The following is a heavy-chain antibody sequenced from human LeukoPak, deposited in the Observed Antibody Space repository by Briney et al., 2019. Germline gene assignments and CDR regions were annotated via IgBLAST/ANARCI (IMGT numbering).Heavy chain of an antibody. CDR2: IYYSGST. D-gene: IGHD2-8*02. CDR3: ARGPWYWSFDI. CDR1: GGSISSYY. V-gene: IGHV4-59*01. J-gene: IGHJ3*02. Sequence: PSETLSLTCTVSGGSISSYYWSWIRQPPGKELEWIGYIYYSGSTNYNPSLKSRVTISVDTSKNQFSLKLSSVTAADTAVYYCARGPWYWSFDIWGQGTMVTVSS.